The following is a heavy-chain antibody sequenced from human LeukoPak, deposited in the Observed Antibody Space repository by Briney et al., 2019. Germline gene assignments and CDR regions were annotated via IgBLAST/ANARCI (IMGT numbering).Heavy chain of an antibody. J-gene: IGHJ4*02. CDR3: ARSESGYRY. V-gene: IGHV3-48*01. D-gene: IGHD3-3*01. Sequence: PGGSLRLSCAASGFTFSSYNMNWVRQAPGKGLEWVSYISSSGSTIYYADSVKGRFTVSRDNANNSLFLQMNSLRAEDTTVYYCARSESGYRYWGQGTLVTVSS. CDR1: GFTFSSYN. CDR2: ISSSGSTI.